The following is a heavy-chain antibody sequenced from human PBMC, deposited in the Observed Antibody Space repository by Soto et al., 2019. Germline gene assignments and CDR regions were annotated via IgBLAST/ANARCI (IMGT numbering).Heavy chain of an antibody. V-gene: IGHV3-30-3*01. D-gene: IGHD1-1*01. CDR3: ASNTIPHPDD. J-gene: IGHJ4*02. CDR1: GFTSRSYA. Sequence: PGGSLKLSCAASGFTSRSYAMHWVRHAPCKGLEWVSVITYNGSHKYYADSLKGRFTFSRDNSKNTLYLQMNNLIVYYTAGYYCASNTIPHPDDWGQGTLVTVSS. CDR2: ITYNGSHK.